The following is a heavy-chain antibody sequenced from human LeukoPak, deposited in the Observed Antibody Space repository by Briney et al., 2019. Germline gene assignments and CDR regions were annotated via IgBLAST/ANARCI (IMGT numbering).Heavy chain of an antibody. J-gene: IGHJ4*02. D-gene: IGHD3-16*01. CDR1: GFTFSSYA. V-gene: IGHV3-23*01. Sequence: TGGSLRLSCAASGFTFSSYAMSWVRQAPGKGLEWVSAISGSGGSTYYADSVKGRFTISRDNPKNTLYLQMNSLRAEDTAVYYCAKDQIRGTPYYFDYWGQGTLVTVSS. CDR3: AKDQIRGTPYYFDY. CDR2: ISGSGGST.